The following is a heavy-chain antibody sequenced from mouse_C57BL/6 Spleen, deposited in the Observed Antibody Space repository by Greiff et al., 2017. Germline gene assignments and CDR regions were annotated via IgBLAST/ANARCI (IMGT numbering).Heavy chain of an antibody. Sequence: QVQLQQPGAELVKPGASVKVSCKASGYTFTSYWMHWVKQRPGQGLEWIGRLHPSDSDTNYNQKFKGKATLTVDKSSSTAYMQLSSLTSEDSAVYYCAATGTGWYFDVWGTGTTGTVSS. CDR2: LHPSDSDT. CDR1: GYTFTSYW. D-gene: IGHD4-1*02. V-gene: IGHV1-74*01. CDR3: AATGTGWYFDV. J-gene: IGHJ1*03.